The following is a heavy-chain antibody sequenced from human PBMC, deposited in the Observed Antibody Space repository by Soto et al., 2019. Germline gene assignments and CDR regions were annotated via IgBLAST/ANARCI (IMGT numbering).Heavy chain of an antibody. CDR3: AKGAWLDY. J-gene: IGHJ4*02. Sequence: EVQLLESGGGLVQPGASLRLSCAASGFTFTTFDMSWARQAPGKGLEWVSVVRGRDGSTSYADSLKGRFTISKDSSKNPLSLQMNSLRAEDTALYYCAKGAWLDYWGQGTLVTVSS. CDR2: VRGRDGST. CDR1: GFTFTTFD. V-gene: IGHV3-23*01. D-gene: IGHD5-12*01.